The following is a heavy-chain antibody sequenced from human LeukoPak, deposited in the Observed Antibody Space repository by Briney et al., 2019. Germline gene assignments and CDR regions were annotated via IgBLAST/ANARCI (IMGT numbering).Heavy chain of an antibody. CDR2: INPSGGST. CDR1: GYTFTSYY. V-gene: IGHV1-46*01. J-gene: IGHJ5*02. CDR3: ARDRVGVHDSSGYWFDP. D-gene: IGHD3-22*01. Sequence: ASVKVSCKASGYTFTSYYMHWVRQAPGQGLEWMGIINPSGGSTSYAQKFQGRVTMTTDTSTSTVYMELSSLRSEDTAVYYFARDRVGVHDSSGYWFDPWGQGTLVTVSS.